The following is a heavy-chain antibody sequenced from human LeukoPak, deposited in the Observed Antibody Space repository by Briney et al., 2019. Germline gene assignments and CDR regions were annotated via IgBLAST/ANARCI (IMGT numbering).Heavy chain of an antibody. CDR2: ISGNGGST. J-gene: IGHJ4*02. CDR3: ARDRRAAAADYYFDS. CDR1: GFTFRSYA. Sequence: GGSLRLSCAASGFTFRSYAMGWVRQAPGRGLEWVSTISGNGGSTYYADSVRGRFIISRDSSKNTLYLQMNSLRDDDTAVYYCARDRRAAAADYYFDSWGQGTQVTVSS. D-gene: IGHD6-13*01. V-gene: IGHV3-23*01.